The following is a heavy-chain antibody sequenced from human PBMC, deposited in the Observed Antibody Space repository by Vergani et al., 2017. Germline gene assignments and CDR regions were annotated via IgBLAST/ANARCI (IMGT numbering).Heavy chain of an antibody. J-gene: IGHJ5*02. CDR3: ARGRGYDYVWGSYRTRLNWFDP. Sequence: QVQLVQSGAEVKKPGSSVKVSCKASGGTFSSYAINWVRQATGQGLEWMGWMNPNSGNTGYAQKFQGRVTMTRNTSISTAYMELSSLRSEDTAVYYCARGRGYDYVWGSYRTRLNWFDPWGQGTLVTVSS. V-gene: IGHV1-8*02. CDR1: GGTFSSYA. CDR2: MNPNSGNT. D-gene: IGHD3-16*02.